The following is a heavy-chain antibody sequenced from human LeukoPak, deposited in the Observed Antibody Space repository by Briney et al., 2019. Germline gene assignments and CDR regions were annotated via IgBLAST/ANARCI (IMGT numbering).Heavy chain of an antibody. V-gene: IGHV1-2*02. J-gene: IGHJ4*02. CDR2: INPNSGDT. D-gene: IGHD3-22*01. CDR1: GYTLSGYY. Sequence: ASVKVSCKASGYTLSGYYMHWVRQAPEQGLGWMGWINPNSGDTNYTQKFQGRVTMTRDTSISTAYMELSRLRSDDTAVYYSARYYYDSSGPGVYYFDYWGQGTLVTVSS. CDR3: ARYYYDSSGPGVYYFDY.